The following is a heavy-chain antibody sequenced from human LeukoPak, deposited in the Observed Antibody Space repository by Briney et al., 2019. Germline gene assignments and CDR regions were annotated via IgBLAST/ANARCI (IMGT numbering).Heavy chain of an antibody. CDR3: ARDVSGYNWNDLDAFDI. D-gene: IGHD1-1*01. J-gene: IGHJ3*02. CDR1: GFTFSSYG. V-gene: IGHV3-33*01. CDR2: IWYDGSNE. Sequence: GGSLRLSCAASGFTFSSYGMHWVRQAPGKGLEWVAVIWYDGSNEYYADSVKGRFTISRDNSKNTLYLQMNSLRAEDTAVYYCARDVSGYNWNDLDAFDIWGQGTMVTVSS.